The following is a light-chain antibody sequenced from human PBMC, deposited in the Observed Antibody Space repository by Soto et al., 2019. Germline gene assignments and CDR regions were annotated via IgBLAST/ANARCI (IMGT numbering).Light chain of an antibody. J-gene: IGLJ2*01. CDR2: EVI. V-gene: IGLV2-8*01. CDR3: SSYTSATTVV. CDR1: SSDVGGYKF. Sequence: QSVLTQPPSASGSPGQSVTISCTGTSSDVGGYKFVSWYQQHPGKAPKLIIYEVIKRPSGVPDRFSGSKSGNTASLTISGLQAGDEADYYCSSYTSATTVVFGGGTKLTVL.